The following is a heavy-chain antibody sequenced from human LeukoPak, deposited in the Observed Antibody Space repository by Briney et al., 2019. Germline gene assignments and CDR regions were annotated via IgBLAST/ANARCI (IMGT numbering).Heavy chain of an antibody. D-gene: IGHD1-26*01. J-gene: IGHJ4*02. V-gene: IGHV3-30*19. CDR1: GFTFSNYG. CDR2: IQYDESNK. Sequence: GGSLRLSCAASGFTFSNYGMHWVRQAPGKGLEWAALIQYDESNKYYADSVKGRFTISRDNSKNTLYLQMNSLRAEDTAVYYCARKTGGSYSFDYWGQGTLVTVSS. CDR3: ARKTGGSYSFDY.